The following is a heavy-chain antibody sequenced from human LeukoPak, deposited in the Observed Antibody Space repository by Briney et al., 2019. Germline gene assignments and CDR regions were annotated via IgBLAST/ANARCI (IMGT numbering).Heavy chain of an antibody. CDR1: GFTFGSYA. Sequence: GGSLRLSCAASGFTFGSYAMSWVRQAPEKGLEWVSAISGSGGSTYYADSVKGRFTISRDNSKNTLYLQMNSLRAEDTAVYYCAKEKQQLKGLDPWGQGTLVTVSS. D-gene: IGHD6-13*01. J-gene: IGHJ5*02. CDR2: ISGSGGST. CDR3: AKEKQQLKGLDP. V-gene: IGHV3-23*01.